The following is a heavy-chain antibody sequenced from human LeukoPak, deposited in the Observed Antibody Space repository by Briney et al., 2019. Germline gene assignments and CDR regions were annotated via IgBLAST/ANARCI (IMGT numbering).Heavy chain of an antibody. Sequence: AGGSLRLSCEGSGFNFSSYAMSWVRQAPGKGLEWVSVITGSGGSTYYADSVKGRFTISRDNSKNTLYLQMNSLRAEDTAVYYCAKRASGSGTSLYYFDYWSQGTLVTVSS. CDR3: AKRASGSGTSLYYFDY. J-gene: IGHJ4*02. V-gene: IGHV3-23*01. CDR1: GFNFSSYA. D-gene: IGHD3-10*01. CDR2: ITGSGGST.